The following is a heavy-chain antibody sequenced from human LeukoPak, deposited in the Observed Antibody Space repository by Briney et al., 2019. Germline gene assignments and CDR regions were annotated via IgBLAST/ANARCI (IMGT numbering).Heavy chain of an antibody. D-gene: IGHD3-10*01. CDR2: ISSSGSTI. V-gene: IGHV3-48*04. CDR1: AFTFNSYS. Sequence: GGSLRLSCAASAFTFNSYSMSWVRQAPGKGLEWVSYISSSGSTIYYADSVKGRFTISRDNAKNSLYLQMNSLRAEDTAVYYCASALWFGRSDYWGQGTLVTVSS. CDR3: ASALWFGRSDY. J-gene: IGHJ4*02.